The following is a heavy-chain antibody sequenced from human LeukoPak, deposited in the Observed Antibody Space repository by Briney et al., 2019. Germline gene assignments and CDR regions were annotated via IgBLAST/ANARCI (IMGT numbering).Heavy chain of an antibody. Sequence: GGSLRLSFAASGFTFSSYTMNWVRQAPGKGLEWVSYISSSSSTIYYADSMKGRFTISRDNAKTSLYLQMNSLRAEDTAVYYCVRDLGIEAFWGQGTLVTVSS. J-gene: IGHJ4*02. D-gene: IGHD2-15*01. CDR1: GFTFSSYT. CDR2: ISSSSSTI. CDR3: VRDLGIEAF. V-gene: IGHV3-48*01.